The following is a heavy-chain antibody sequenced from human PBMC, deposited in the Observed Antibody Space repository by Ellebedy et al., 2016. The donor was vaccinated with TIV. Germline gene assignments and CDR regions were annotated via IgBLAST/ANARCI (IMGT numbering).Heavy chain of an antibody. CDR3: ARESYDSIAHKDDGFDV. CDR2: IHSSGDT. D-gene: IGHD3-22*01. CDR1: GGSISGHY. Sequence: MPSETLSLTCTVSGGSISGHYWNRIRLSPGKGLVWIGYIHSSGDTRYNPSLKSRVTLSVDTSKNQFSLNLYSVTAADTALYYCARESYDSIAHKDDGFDVWGQGTMVTVSP. V-gene: IGHV4-59*11. J-gene: IGHJ3*01.